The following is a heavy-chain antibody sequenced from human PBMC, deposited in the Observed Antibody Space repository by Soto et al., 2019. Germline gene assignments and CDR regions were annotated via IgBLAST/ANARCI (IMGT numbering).Heavy chain of an antibody. V-gene: IGHV3-72*01. Sequence: PGGSLRLSCAASGFTFSDHWMDWVRQAPGKGLEWVGRIRNKVQSYTTEYAASVRGRFTISREDSKNSLYLQMNSLKTEDAAVYYCASEGHCIDGNCSVLDYWGQGVLVTVSS. CDR2: IRNKVQSYTT. CDR1: GFTFSDHW. J-gene: IGHJ4*02. CDR3: ASEGHCIDGNCSVLDY. D-gene: IGHD2-15*01.